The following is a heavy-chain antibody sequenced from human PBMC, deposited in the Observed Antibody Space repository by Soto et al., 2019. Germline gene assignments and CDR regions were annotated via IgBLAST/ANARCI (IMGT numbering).Heavy chain of an antibody. CDR2: ISSSSSTI. Sequence: GGSLRLSCATSGFTFSSYSMSWARQAPGKGLEWVSYISSSSSTIYYADSVKGRFTISRDNAKNSLYLQMNSLRDEDTAVYYCARDDHYDFWSGYYTSYNAFDIWGQGTMVTVSS. CDR1: GFTFSSYS. CDR3: ARDDHYDFWSGYYTSYNAFDI. V-gene: IGHV3-48*02. D-gene: IGHD3-3*01. J-gene: IGHJ3*02.